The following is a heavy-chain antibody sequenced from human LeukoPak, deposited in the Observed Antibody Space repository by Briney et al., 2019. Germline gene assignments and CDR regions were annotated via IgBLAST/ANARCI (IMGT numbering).Heavy chain of an antibody. V-gene: IGHV4-59*08. J-gene: IGHJ3*02. D-gene: IGHD3-22*01. CDR2: IYHSGST. CDR1: GGSISSYY. CDR3: ARRYDSSGYYADAFDI. Sequence: SETLSLTCTVSGGSISSYYWSWIRQPPGKGLEWIGYIYHSGSTNYNPSLKSRVTISVDTSKNQFSLKLSSVTAADTAVYYCARRYDSSGYYADAFDIWGQGTMVTVSS.